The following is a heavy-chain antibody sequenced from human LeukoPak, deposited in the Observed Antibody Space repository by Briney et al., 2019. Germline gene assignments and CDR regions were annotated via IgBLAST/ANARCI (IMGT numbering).Heavy chain of an antibody. CDR3: ASRKLGNDY. J-gene: IGHJ4*02. CDR1: GGSISSGSYY. D-gene: IGHD7-27*01. Sequence: SETLSLTCTVSGGSISSGSYYWNWIRQPAGKGLEWIGRIYTSGSTNYNPSLKSRVTISVDTSKNQFSLKLNSVTAADTAVYYCASRKLGNDYWGQGTLVTVSS. V-gene: IGHV4-61*02. CDR2: IYTSGST.